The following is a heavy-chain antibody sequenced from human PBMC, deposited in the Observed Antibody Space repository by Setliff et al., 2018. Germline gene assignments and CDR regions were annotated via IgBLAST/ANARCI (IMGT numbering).Heavy chain of an antibody. Sequence: SETLSLTCTVSGDSISRYYWSWIRQPPGKGLEWIGYIQNGGNTKYNPSLGSRITMSVDTSKIQFSLKLSSVTAEDTAVYYCARDQYTSGWYGPPESYFDCWGLGILVTSPQ. CDR3: ARDQYTSGWYGPPESYFDC. J-gene: IGHJ4*01. V-gene: IGHV4-59*01. CDR1: GDSISRYY. D-gene: IGHD6-19*01. CDR2: IQNGGNT.